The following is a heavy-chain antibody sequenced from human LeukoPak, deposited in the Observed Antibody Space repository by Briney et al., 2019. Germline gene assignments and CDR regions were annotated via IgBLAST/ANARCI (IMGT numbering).Heavy chain of an antibody. CDR3: ARDPDIVVVPAAMMAFDY. CDR2: ISSSSSYI. Sequence: PGGSLRLSCAASGFTFSSYSMNWVRQAPGKGLEWVSSISSSSSYIYYADSVKGRFTISRDNAKNSLYLQMNSLRAEDTAVYYCARDPDIVVVPAAMMAFDYWGQGTLVTVSS. CDR1: GFTFSSYS. J-gene: IGHJ4*02. V-gene: IGHV3-21*01. D-gene: IGHD2-2*01.